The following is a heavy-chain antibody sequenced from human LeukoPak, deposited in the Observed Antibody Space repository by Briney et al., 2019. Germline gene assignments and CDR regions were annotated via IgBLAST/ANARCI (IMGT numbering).Heavy chain of an antibody. D-gene: IGHD6-13*01. CDR2: ISSRSGDI. CDR3: ARGHSNSWHYFDY. Sequence: GGSLKLPCEASGFTFSSYSMTWVRQAPGKGLDWASSISSRSGDIYYADSLKGRFTISRDNAKSSLYLQMSSLRPEDTAVYYCARGHSNSWHYFDYWGQGTLVTVSS. J-gene: IGHJ4*02. V-gene: IGHV3-21*01. CDR1: GFTFSSYS.